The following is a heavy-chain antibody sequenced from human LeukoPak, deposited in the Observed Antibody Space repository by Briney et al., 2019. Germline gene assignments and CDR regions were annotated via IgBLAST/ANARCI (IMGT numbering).Heavy chain of an antibody. V-gene: IGHV4-59*08. D-gene: IGHD6-13*01. Sequence: SETLSLTCAVSGDSITNYYWTWIRQPPGKGLEWIGYIYYSGSAKYNPYLKSRVSMSIDMSKKQISLKVTSVTAADTAVYYCASGVTAAEFDYWGQGTLVTVSS. J-gene: IGHJ4*02. CDR2: IYYSGSA. CDR3: ASGVTAAEFDY. CDR1: GDSITNYY.